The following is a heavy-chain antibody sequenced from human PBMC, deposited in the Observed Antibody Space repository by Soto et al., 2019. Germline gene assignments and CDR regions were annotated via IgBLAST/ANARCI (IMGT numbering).Heavy chain of an antibody. Sequence: GGSLRLSCAASGFTFSGSAMHWVRQASGKGLDWVGRIRSKANSYATAYAASVKGRFTISRDDSKNTAYLQMNSLKTEDTAVYYCTRLRPLYYYDSSGYYHDWGQGTLVTVSS. D-gene: IGHD3-22*01. CDR3: TRLRPLYYYDSSGYYHD. J-gene: IGHJ4*02. V-gene: IGHV3-73*01. CDR2: IRSKANSYAT. CDR1: GFTFSGSA.